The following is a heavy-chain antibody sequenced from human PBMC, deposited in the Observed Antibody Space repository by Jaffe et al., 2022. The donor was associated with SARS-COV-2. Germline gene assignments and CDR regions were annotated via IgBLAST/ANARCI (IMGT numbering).Heavy chain of an antibody. Sequence: QVQLVQSGAEVKKPGASVKVSCKASGYTFTSYYMHWVRQAPGQGLEWMGIINPSGGSTSYAQKFQGRVTMTRDTSTSTVYMELSSLRSEDTAVYYCAREPITGARVDWFDPWGQGTLVTVSS. D-gene: IGHD1-20*01. CDR3: AREPITGARVDWFDP. V-gene: IGHV1-46*01. CDR1: GYTFTSYY. J-gene: IGHJ5*02. CDR2: INPSGGST.